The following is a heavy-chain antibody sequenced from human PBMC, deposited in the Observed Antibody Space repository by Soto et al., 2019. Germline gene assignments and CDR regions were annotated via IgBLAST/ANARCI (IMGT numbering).Heavy chain of an antibody. D-gene: IGHD1-26*01. V-gene: IGHV2-5*01. CDR3: AHSASVPCCYYFDS. Sequence: SGPTLVNPTRTLTLTCTFSGFSLSSIGVAVGGIRQPPGKALEWLALLYWNDDRRYSPSLKSRLTITKDTSKNQVVLTMTNMDPADTATYYCAHSASVPCCYYFDSWGQGTLVTVAS. CDR2: LYWNDDR. CDR1: GFSLSSIGVA. J-gene: IGHJ4*02.